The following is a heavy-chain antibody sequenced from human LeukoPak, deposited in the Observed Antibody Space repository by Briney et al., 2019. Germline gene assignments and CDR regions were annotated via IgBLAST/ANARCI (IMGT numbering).Heavy chain of an antibody. V-gene: IGHV4-38-2*02. J-gene: IGHJ5*02. CDR3: ARVSMSRYSSSWFDP. D-gene: IGHD6-13*01. Sequence: ASETLSLTCTVSGYSISSGFYWGWIRQPPGEGLQWIGYIYYSGSTNYNPSLKSRVTISVDTSKNQFSLKLSSVTAADTAVYYCARVSMSRYSSSWFDPWGQGTLVTVSS. CDR2: IYYSGST. CDR1: GYSISSGFY.